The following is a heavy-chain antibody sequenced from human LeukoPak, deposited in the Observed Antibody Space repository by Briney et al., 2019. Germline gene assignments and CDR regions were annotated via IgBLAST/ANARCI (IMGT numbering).Heavy chain of an antibody. D-gene: IGHD2-15*01. Sequence: SETLSLTCTVSGGSNSTYYWTWIRQPPGKGLEWIGNIHTSGNTNYNPSLKSRVTMSVDTSKNQFSLRLSSVTAADTAVYYCVRPGQSNWWVYFNYWGQGAVVTVSS. V-gene: IGHV4-4*09. CDR3: VRPGQSNWWVYFNY. J-gene: IGHJ4*02. CDR1: GGSNSTYY. CDR2: IHTSGNT.